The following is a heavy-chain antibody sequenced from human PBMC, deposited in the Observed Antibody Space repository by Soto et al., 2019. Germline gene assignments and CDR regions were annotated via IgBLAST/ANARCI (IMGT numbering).Heavy chain of an antibody. Sequence: SETLSLTCTVSGGSISSGDYYWSWIRQPPGKGLEWIGYIYYSGSTYYNPSLKSRVTISVDTSKNQFSLKLSSVTAADTAVYYCARAYQQLVRRRGSWFDPWGQGTLVTVSS. CDR1: GGSISSGDYY. V-gene: IGHV4-30-4*01. CDR2: IYYSGST. D-gene: IGHD6-13*01. CDR3: ARAYQQLVRRRGSWFDP. J-gene: IGHJ5*02.